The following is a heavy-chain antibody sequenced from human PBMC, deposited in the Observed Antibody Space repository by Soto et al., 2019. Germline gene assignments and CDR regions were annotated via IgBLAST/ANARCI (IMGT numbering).Heavy chain of an antibody. J-gene: IGHJ4*02. D-gene: IGHD2-8*01. V-gene: IGHV1-24*01. CDR1: GYTLTELS. Sequence: ASVKVSCKVSGYTLTELSMHWVRQAPGKGLEWMGGFDPEDGETIYAQKFQGRVTMTEDTSTDTDYMETSSLRSEDTAVYYCATGTKIIVYAITSYFDYWGQGNLVTVSS. CDR3: ATGTKIIVYAITSYFDY. CDR2: FDPEDGET.